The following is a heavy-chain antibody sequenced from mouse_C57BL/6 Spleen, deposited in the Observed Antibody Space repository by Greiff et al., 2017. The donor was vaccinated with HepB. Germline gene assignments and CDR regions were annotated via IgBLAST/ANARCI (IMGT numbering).Heavy chain of an antibody. CDR1: GYAFTNYL. CDR3: AREGGLRRSWFAY. V-gene: IGHV1-54*01. CDR2: INPGSGGT. Sequence: QVQLKQSGAELVRPGTSVKVSCKASGYAFTNYLIEWVKQRPGQGLEWIGVINPGSGGTNYNEKFKGKATLTADKSSSTAYMQLSSLTSEDSAVYFCAREGGLRRSWFAYWGQGTLVTVSA. D-gene: IGHD2-4*01. J-gene: IGHJ3*01.